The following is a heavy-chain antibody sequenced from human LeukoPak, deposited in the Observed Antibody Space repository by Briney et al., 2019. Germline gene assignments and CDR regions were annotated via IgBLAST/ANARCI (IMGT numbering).Heavy chain of an antibody. CDR3: ARQPSDITGWFDP. Sequence: GGSLRLSCAASGFTFSSYAMHWVRQTPGKGLEWVAVISYDGSNKYYADSVKGRFTISRDNSKNTLYLQMNSLRAEDTAVYYCARQPSDITGWFDPWGQGTLVTVSS. J-gene: IGHJ5*02. CDR1: GFTFSSYA. CDR2: ISYDGSNK. V-gene: IGHV3-30-3*01. D-gene: IGHD2-8*02.